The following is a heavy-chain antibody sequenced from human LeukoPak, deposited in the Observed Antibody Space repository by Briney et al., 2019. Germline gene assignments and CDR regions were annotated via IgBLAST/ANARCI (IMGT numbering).Heavy chain of an antibody. J-gene: IGHJ4*02. Sequence: SETLSLTCTVSGGSISGSYWSWIRQPPGKGLEWIGYIFYTGDNNYNPSLKTRATVSMDTSKNQSSLKMTSVTAADTAVYYCARHTYARPFDFWGQGTLVTVSS. CDR3: ARHTYARPFDF. CDR1: GGSISGSY. V-gene: IGHV4-59*08. D-gene: IGHD6-6*01. CDR2: IFYTGDN.